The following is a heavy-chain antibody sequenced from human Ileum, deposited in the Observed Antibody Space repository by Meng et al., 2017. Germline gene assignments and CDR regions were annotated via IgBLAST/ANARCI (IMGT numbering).Heavy chain of an antibody. D-gene: IGHD3-22*01. CDR2: IKNIVNGYTT. V-gene: IGHV3-72*01. J-gene: IGHJ4*02. CDR3: VRLGRYDGSVNYYYDY. CDR1: GFTFSDHY. Sequence: GESLKISCAASGFTFSDHYMDWVRQAPGKGLEWVGRIKNIVNGYTTLYAASVRGRFTISRDDSKNSLYLQLNSLKTDDTGVYYCVRLGRYDGSVNYYYDYWGQGALVTVSS.